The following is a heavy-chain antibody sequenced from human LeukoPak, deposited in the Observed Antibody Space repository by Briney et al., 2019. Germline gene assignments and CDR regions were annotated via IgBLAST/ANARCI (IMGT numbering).Heavy chain of an antibody. Sequence: PGGSLRLSCAASGFTFSSYSMNWVRQAPGKGLEWVSSISSSSSYIYYADSVRGRFTISRDNAKNSLYLQMNSLRAGDTAVYYCARGESSSWYSVSSPTAFDYWGQGTLVTVSS. CDR1: GFTFSSYS. V-gene: IGHV3-21*01. CDR3: ARGESSSWYSVSSPTAFDY. D-gene: IGHD6-13*01. J-gene: IGHJ4*02. CDR2: ISSSSSYI.